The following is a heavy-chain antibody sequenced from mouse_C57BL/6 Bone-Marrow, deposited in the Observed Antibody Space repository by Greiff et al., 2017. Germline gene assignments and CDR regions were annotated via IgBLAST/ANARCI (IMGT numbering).Heavy chain of an antibody. CDR2: IYPGNSDT. CDR1: GYTFTSYW. Sequence: VQLQQSGTVLARPGASVKMSCKTSGYTFTSYWMHWVKQRPGQGLEWIGAIYPGNSDTSYNQKFKGKDKLTAVTSASPAYVELSSLTNEDAAVYYCVYGYVSAWFDYWGQGTLVTVSA. D-gene: IGHD2-2*01. CDR3: VYGYVSAWFDY. J-gene: IGHJ3*01. V-gene: IGHV1-5*01.